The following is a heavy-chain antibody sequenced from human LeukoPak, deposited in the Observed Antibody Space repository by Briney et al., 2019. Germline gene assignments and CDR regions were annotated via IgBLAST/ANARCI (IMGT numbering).Heavy chain of an antibody. CDR1: GYTFTGYY. Sequence: ASVKVSCKASGYTFTGYYMHWVRQAPGQGLEWMGWINPNSGGTNYAQKFQGRVTLTRDTSISTAYMELSRLTSDDTAVYYCARDQLELRLREFGQFDPWGQGTLVTVSS. CDR2: INPNSGGT. D-gene: IGHD1-7*01. V-gene: IGHV1-2*02. J-gene: IGHJ5*02. CDR3: ARDQLELRLREFGQFDP.